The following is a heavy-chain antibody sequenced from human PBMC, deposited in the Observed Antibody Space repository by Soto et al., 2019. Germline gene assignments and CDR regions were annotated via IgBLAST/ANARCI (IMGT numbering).Heavy chain of an antibody. D-gene: IGHD1-1*01. CDR1: GYTFTSYG. V-gene: IGHV1-18*01. CDR2: ISAHNDNT. CDR3: ARGRYGDY. J-gene: IGHJ4*02. Sequence: QVHLVQSGAEVRKPGASVKVSCKGSGYTFTSYGIAWVRQAPGQGLEWMGWISAHNDNTNYAQKGQGRVTVTRGTSTGTAYMELRNLRSDDTAVYYCARGRYGDYWGQGALVTVSS.